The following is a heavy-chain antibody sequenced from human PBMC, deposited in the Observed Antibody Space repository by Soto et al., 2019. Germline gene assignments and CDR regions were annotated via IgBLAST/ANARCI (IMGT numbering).Heavy chain of an antibody. V-gene: IGHV4-4*02. Sequence: SETLSLTCAVSSGSIDNVYWWSCVRQSPGKGLEWIGEIHHSGSTNYKPSLKSRVTISVDTSKNQFSLELRSVTAADTAVYYCASYGSGSYYNGYYFDYWGQGTLVTVSS. CDR1: SGSIDNVYW. CDR2: IHHSGST. CDR3: ASYGSGSYYNGYYFDY. J-gene: IGHJ4*02. D-gene: IGHD3-10*01.